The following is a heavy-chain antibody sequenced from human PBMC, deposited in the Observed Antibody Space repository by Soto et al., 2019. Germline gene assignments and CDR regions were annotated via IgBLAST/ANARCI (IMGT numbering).Heavy chain of an antibody. CDR3: ASITMVRGVIHGYYYGMDV. CDR2: IIPIFGTA. Sequence: SVKVSCKASGGTFSSYAISWVRQAPGQGLEWMGGIIPIFGTANYAQKFQGRVTITADESTSTAYMELSSLRSEDTAVYYCASITMVRGVIHGYYYGMDVWGQGTTVTV. V-gene: IGHV1-69*13. CDR1: GGTFSSYA. J-gene: IGHJ6*02. D-gene: IGHD3-10*01.